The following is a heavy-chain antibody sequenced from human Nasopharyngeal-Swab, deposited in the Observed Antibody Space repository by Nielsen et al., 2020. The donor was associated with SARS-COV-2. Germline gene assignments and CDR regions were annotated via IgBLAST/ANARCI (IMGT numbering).Heavy chain of an antibody. J-gene: IGHJ4*02. D-gene: IGHD3-16*02. CDR1: GLTFTNSW. V-gene: IGHV3-7*01. CDR3: GRQLRLGELSLYNEFDY. CDR2: IKQDGSDK. Sequence: GGSLRLFCAASGLTFTNSWMSWVRQAPGKGLEWVANIKQDGSDKYYVDSVKGRFTISRDNAKNSLELQMNSLRVEDTAVYYCGRQLRLGELSLYNEFDYWGQGTLVTVSS.